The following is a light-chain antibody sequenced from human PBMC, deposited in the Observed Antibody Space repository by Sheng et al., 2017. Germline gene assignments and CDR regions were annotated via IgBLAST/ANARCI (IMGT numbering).Light chain of an antibody. Sequence: DIQMTQSASSLAASLGDRITITCRASQNIGTSLNWIQQKPGKAPKLLIYAAFTLQTGVPSRFSGSGSGAQFTLTISSLQPEDFATYSCQQTYTFPVTFGQGTRLEIK. V-gene: IGKV1-39*01. CDR2: AAF. J-gene: IGKJ5*01. CDR3: QQTYTFPVT. CDR1: QNIGTS.